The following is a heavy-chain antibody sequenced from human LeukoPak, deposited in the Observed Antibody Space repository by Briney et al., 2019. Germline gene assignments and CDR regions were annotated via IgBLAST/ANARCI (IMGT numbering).Heavy chain of an antibody. Sequence: ASVKVSCKASGYTFNSYYMHWVRQAPGQGLEWVGLISPTGDSTNSAQTFRGSVTMTRDTSTNTVYMDLSSLRSEDTAVYYCAREASGGYFDYWGQGTLVIVSS. CDR1: GYTFNSYY. D-gene: IGHD4-23*01. V-gene: IGHV1-46*02. J-gene: IGHJ4*02. CDR2: ISPTGDST. CDR3: AREASGGYFDY.